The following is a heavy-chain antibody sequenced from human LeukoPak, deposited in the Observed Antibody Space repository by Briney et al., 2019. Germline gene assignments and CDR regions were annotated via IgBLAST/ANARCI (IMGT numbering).Heavy chain of an antibody. CDR1: GYTFTDYY. J-gene: IGHJ4*02. CDR2: MNPNSGNT. CDR3: ARGNFGLYGNMFDY. D-gene: IGHD2/OR15-2a*01. V-gene: IGHV1-8*02. Sequence: ASVKVSCKASGYTFTDYYMHWVRQAPGQGLEWMGWMNPNSGNTGYAQKFQGRVTMTRNTSISTAYMELSSLRSEDTAVYYCARGNFGLYGNMFDYWGQGTLVTVSS.